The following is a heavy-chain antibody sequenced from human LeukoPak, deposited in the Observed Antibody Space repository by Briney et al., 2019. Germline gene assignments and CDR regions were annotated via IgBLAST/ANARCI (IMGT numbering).Heavy chain of an antibody. Sequence: SETLSLTCTVSGGSIRSSYYYWGWIRQPPGKGLEWIGTIYYSGSTYYNPSLKSRVTISVDTSKNQFSLKLSSVTAADTAVYYCARGRGSSSWYLIPFNWFDPWGQGTLVTVSS. CDR2: IYYSGST. CDR1: GGSIRSSYYY. V-gene: IGHV4-39*07. J-gene: IGHJ5*02. D-gene: IGHD6-13*01. CDR3: ARGRGSSSWYLIPFNWFDP.